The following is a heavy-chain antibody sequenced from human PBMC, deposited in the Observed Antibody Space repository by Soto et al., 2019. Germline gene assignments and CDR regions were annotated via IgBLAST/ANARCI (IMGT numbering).Heavy chain of an antibody. CDR1: GDSMTSGDYS. Sequence: QLQLQESGSRLVKSSQTLSLTCTVSGDSMTSGDYSWSWIRQPPGKGLEWLGYIYRTGNTNYSPSLKSRVSISQDRSKNQFSLELTSVTAADTAVYYCARGDYQYSIDYWCQGTLVTVSS. J-gene: IGHJ4*02. D-gene: IGHD2-2*01. CDR2: IYRTGNT. CDR3: ARGDYQYSIDY. V-gene: IGHV4-30-2*01.